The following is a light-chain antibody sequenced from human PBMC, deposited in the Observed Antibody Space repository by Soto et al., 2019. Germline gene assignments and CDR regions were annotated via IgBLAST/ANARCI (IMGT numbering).Light chain of an antibody. J-gene: IGKJ4*01. Sequence: EILLTQSPVTLSLSPGERAILSCRASQSVSTFFAWYQQKPGQAPRLLIYDASKRATGIPARFSGSGSGTAFTLTISSLEPEDFAVYYCQHRFNWPLTFGGGTTVELK. CDR1: QSVSTF. V-gene: IGKV3-11*01. CDR2: DAS. CDR3: QHRFNWPLT.